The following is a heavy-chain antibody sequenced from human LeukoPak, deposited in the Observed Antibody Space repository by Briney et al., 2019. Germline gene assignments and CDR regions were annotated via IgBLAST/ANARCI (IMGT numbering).Heavy chain of an antibody. D-gene: IGHD6-13*01. CDR3: GRGAYSRDY. V-gene: IGHV3-7*03. J-gene: IGHJ4*02. Sequence: GGSLRLSCAASGFTFTSYWMSWVRQAPGKGLEWVANIKQDGSEKYYVDSVKGRFTISRDNAKNSLYLQMNSLRAEDTAIYYCGRGAYSRDYWGQGTLVTVSS. CDR2: IKQDGSEK. CDR1: GFTFTSYW.